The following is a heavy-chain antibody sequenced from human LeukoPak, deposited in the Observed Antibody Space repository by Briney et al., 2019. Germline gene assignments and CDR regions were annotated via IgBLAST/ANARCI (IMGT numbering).Heavy chain of an antibody. V-gene: IGHV4-59*01. CDR1: GGSISSYY. J-gene: IGHJ3*02. CDR3: ARARYVNSFYAFDI. Sequence: SETLSLTCTVSGGSISSYYWSWIRLPPGKGLEWIGYLSRSGNTNYSPSLKSRVTIFGDTSKNQLFLKLSSVTAADTAMYYCARARYVNSFYAFDIWGQGTLVTVSS. CDR2: LSRSGNT. D-gene: IGHD3-9*01.